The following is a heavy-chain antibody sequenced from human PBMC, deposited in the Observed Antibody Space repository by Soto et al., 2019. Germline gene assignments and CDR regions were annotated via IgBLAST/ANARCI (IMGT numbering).Heavy chain of an antibody. CDR3: ARAGPFADYYDSSGYYSY. J-gene: IGHJ4*02. CDR2: INAGNGKT. Sequence: ASVKVSCKASGYTFTNYAIHWVRQAPGQRLEWMGWINAGNGKTKYSQNFQGRVTITRDTSASIVYMELSSLRSEDTAVYYCARAGPFADYYDSSGYYSYWGQGTLVTVSS. V-gene: IGHV1-3*01. D-gene: IGHD3-22*01. CDR1: GYTFTNYA.